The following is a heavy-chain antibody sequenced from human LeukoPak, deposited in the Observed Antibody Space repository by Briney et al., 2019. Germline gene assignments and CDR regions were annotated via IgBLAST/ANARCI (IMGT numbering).Heavy chain of an antibody. CDR3: VRGDYSSGWHLDY. CDR1: GGSVGSGGYA. J-gene: IGHJ6*04. Sequence: PSETLSLTCAVSGGSVGSGGYAWSWIRQPPGKGLEWIGYIYYRGMTYFNPSLKSRVSISVDTSKNQFSLKLTSVTAADTAVYYCVRGDYSSGWHLDYWGKGTTVTVSS. V-gene: IGHV4-30-4*07. D-gene: IGHD6-19*01. CDR2: IYYRGMT.